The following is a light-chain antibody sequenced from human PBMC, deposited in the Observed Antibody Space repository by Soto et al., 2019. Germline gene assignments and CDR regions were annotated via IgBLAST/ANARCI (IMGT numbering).Light chain of an antibody. Sequence: EIFLTQSPATLSLSQGERATLSCGASQSVRSNLAWYQQKPGQAPRLLIYEASTRATGIPARFSGSGSGTEFTLTISSLQSEDFAVYHCQQYNNWPPFTFGPGTKVDIK. V-gene: IGKV3-15*01. CDR3: QQYNNWPPFT. CDR1: QSVRSN. J-gene: IGKJ3*01. CDR2: EAS.